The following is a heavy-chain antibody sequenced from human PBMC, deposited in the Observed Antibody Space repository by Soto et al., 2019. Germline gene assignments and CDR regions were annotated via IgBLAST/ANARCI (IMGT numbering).Heavy chain of an antibody. V-gene: IGHV1-69*01. J-gene: IGHJ5*02. CDR1: GGTFTNYA. D-gene: IGHD4-17*01. Sequence: QVQLVQSGAEVKKPGSSVKVSCKASGGTFTNYAINWVRQAPGQGLEWMGGIIPISGAVNYAQKFQGRVTITADESTSTVYMALSSLRSENTAVYYCATTTTAYNWFYLWGQGTLVTVSS. CDR2: IIPISGAV. CDR3: ATTTTAYNWFYL.